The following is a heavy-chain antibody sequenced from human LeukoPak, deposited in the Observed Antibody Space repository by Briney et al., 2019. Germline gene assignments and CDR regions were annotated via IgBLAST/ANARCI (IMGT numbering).Heavy chain of an antibody. CDR2: IKQDGSEK. CDR1: GFTFSTYW. Sequence: GGSLRLSCAASGFTFSTYWMSWVRQAPGKGLEWVANIKQDGSEKYYVDSVKARFTISRDNAKKSLYLQMNSLRAEDTAVYYCARDISPYYYGSGRNLFDYWGQGTLVTVSS. V-gene: IGHV3-7*03. D-gene: IGHD3-10*01. J-gene: IGHJ4*02. CDR3: ARDISPYYYGSGRNLFDY.